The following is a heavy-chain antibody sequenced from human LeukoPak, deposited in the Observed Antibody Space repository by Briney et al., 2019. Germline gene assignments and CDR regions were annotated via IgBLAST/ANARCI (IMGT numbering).Heavy chain of an antibody. CDR1: GASISSGLHY. J-gene: IGHJ4*02. V-gene: IGHV4-61*02. CDR3: ARAGYGDSDFDY. D-gene: IGHD4-17*01. Sequence: SETLSLTCTVSGASISSGLHYWNWIRQSAGKGLEWIGRFYISGSTDYNPALKSRVTISVDTSRNQISLKLTSVTAADTAVYYCARAGYGDSDFDYWGQGTLVTVSS. CDR2: FYISGST.